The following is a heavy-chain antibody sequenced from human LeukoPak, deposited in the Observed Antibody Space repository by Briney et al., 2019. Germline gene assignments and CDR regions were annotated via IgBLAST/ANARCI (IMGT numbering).Heavy chain of an antibody. V-gene: IGHV3-30*02. Sequence: PGGSLRLSCAASGFTFSSYGMQWVRQAPGKGLEWAAFIRYDGTNKYYADSVKGRFTISRDNSKNTLYLQMNSLRAEDTALYYCASNYITMITKDYWGQGTLVTVSS. J-gene: IGHJ4*02. CDR3: ASNYITMITKDY. CDR1: GFTFSSYG. CDR2: IRYDGTNK. D-gene: IGHD3-22*01.